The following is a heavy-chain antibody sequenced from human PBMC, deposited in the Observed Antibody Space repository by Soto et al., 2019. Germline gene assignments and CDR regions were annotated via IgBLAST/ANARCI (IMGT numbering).Heavy chain of an antibody. CDR2: IYYSGST. CDR1: GGSISSSSYY. D-gene: IGHD3-10*01. V-gene: IGHV4-39*07. J-gene: IGHJ4*02. Sequence: PSETLSLTCTVSGGSISSSSYYWGWIRQPPGKGLEWIGSIYYSGSTYYNPSLKSRFTISRDSAKNTLYLQMNGLSAEDTAIYYCTKDTFGAWDSWGQGTLVTVSS. CDR3: TKDTFGAWDS.